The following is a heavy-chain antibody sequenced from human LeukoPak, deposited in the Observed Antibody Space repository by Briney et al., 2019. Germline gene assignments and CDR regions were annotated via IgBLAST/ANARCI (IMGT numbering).Heavy chain of an antibody. D-gene: IGHD2-2*01. V-gene: IGHV3-7*03. Sequence: GGSLRLSCAASGFTFSTYWMTWVRQAPGKGLEWVANIKPDGSQIYYVDSVKGRFTISRDNSKNTLYLQMNSLRAEDTAVYYCAKVIYYCSSTSCYGFDYWGQGTLVTVSS. CDR3: AKVIYYCSSTSCYGFDY. CDR2: IKPDGSQI. J-gene: IGHJ4*02. CDR1: GFTFSTYW.